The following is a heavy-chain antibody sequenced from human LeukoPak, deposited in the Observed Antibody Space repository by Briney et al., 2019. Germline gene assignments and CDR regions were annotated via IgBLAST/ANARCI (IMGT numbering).Heavy chain of an antibody. D-gene: IGHD1-26*01. J-gene: IGHJ4*02. CDR2: ISSSGSTI. V-gene: IGHV3-48*03. Sequence: PGGSLRLSCAASGFTFSGYEMNWVRQAPGKGLEWVSYISSSGSTIYYADSVKGRFTISRDNAKNSLYLQMNSLRAEDTAVYYCARDRGWELTTYYFDYWGQGTLVTVSS. CDR3: ARDRGWELTTYYFDY. CDR1: GFTFSGYE.